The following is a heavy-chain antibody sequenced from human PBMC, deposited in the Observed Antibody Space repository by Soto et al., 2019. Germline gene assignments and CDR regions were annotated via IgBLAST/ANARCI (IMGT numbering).Heavy chain of an antibody. J-gene: IGHJ4*02. V-gene: IGHV4-59*08. CDR1: GGSISSYY. CDR3: ARHGGSDFWSGYYPFDY. CDR2: IYYSGST. D-gene: IGHD3-3*01. Sequence: SETLSLTCTISGGSISSYYWSWIRQPPGKGLEWIGYIYYSGSTNYNPSLKSRVTISVDTSKNQFSLKLSSVTAADTAVYYCARHGGSDFWSGYYPFDYWGQGTLVTVSS.